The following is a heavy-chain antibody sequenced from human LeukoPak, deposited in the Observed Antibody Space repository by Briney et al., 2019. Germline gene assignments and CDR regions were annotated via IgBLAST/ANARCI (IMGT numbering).Heavy chain of an antibody. Sequence: ASVKVSCKASGYTFTGYYMHWVRQAPGQGLEWMGWINPNSGGTNYAQKFQGRVTMTRDTSISTAYMELSSLGSEDTAIYYCARGLGDYNTDWFPVSGYWGQGTLVTVS. D-gene: IGHD3-9*01. V-gene: IGHV1-2*02. CDR1: GYTFTGYY. CDR2: INPNSGGT. J-gene: IGHJ4*02. CDR3: ARGLGDYNTDWFPVSGY.